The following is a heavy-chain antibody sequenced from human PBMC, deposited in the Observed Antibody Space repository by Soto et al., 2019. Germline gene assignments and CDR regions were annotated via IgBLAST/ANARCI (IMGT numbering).Heavy chain of an antibody. CDR3: AKDPRYCSSTSCYAGYYYYMDV. J-gene: IGHJ6*03. CDR2: ISGSGGST. D-gene: IGHD2-2*01. V-gene: IGHV3-23*01. CDR1: GFTFSSYA. Sequence: EAQLLESGGGLVQPGGSLRLSCAASGFTFSSYAMSWVRQAPGKGLEWVSAISGSGGSTYYADSVKGRFTISRDNSKNTLYLQMNSLRAEDTAVYYCAKDPRYCSSTSCYAGYYYYMDVWGKGTTVTVSS.